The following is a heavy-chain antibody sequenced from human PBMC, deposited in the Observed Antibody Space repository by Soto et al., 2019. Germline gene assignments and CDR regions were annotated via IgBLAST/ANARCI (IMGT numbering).Heavy chain of an antibody. CDR3: ARQGGYYFDY. CDR2: ISGSGGST. D-gene: IGHD6-25*01. V-gene: IGHV3-23*01. CDR1: GFSFSSEA. J-gene: IGHJ4*02. Sequence: GGSLGLSCSASGFSFSSEAVSWVHQAPGKGLEWVSAISGSGGSTYYADSVKGRFTISVDTSKNQFSLKLSSVTAADTAVYYCARQGGYYFDYWGQGTLVTVSS.